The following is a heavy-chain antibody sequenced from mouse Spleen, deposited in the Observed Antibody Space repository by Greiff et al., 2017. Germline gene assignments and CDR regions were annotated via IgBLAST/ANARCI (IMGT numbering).Heavy chain of an antibody. D-gene: IGHD4-1*01. CDR1: EYEFPSHD. J-gene: IGHJ1*03. CDR3: ARQGTGSYWYFDV. V-gene: IGHV5-2*01. CDR2: INSDGGST. Sequence: EVKLMESGGGLVQPGESLKLSCESNEYEFPSHDMSWVRKTPEKRLELVAAINSDGGSTYYPDTMERRFIISRDNTKKTLYLQMSSLRSEDTALYYCARQGTGSYWYFDVWGTGTTVTVSS.